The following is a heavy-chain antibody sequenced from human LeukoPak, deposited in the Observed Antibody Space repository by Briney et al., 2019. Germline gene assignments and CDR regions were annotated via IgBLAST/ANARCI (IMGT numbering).Heavy chain of an antibody. CDR1: GFTFSTYT. J-gene: IGHJ6*02. CDR3: ASDETHTAKLDGSGINV. Sequence: PGGSLRLSRAASGFTFSTYTMNWVRQAPGKGLEWVSSISSSSSDRYYAYSVKGRFAISRDNAKNSLYLQMNSLRAEDTAMYYCASDETHTAKLDGSGINVRGQGTTVTVSS. D-gene: IGHD5-18*01. V-gene: IGHV3-21*01. CDR2: ISSSSSDR.